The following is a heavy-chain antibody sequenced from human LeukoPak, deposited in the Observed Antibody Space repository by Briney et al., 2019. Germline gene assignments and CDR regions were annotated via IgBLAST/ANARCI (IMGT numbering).Heavy chain of an antibody. J-gene: IGHJ4*02. D-gene: IGHD3-22*01. CDR1: GFTVSSNY. CDR2: IYSGGST. Sequence: GGSLRLSCAASGFTVSSNYMSWVRQAPGKGLEWVSVIYSGGSTYYADSVKGRYTISRDNSKNTLYLQMNSLRAEDTAVYYCASLSSGYPINWGQGTLVTVSS. V-gene: IGHV3-53*01. CDR3: ASLSSGYPIN.